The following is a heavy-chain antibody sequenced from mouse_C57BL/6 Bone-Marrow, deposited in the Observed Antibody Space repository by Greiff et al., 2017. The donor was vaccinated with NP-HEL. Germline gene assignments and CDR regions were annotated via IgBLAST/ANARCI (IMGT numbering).Heavy chain of an antibody. V-gene: IGHV5-12*01. J-gene: IGHJ3*01. Sequence: EVKVVESGGGLVQPGGSLKLSCAASGFTFSDYYMYWVRPTPEKRLEWVAYISNGGGSTYYPDTVKGRFTISRDNAKNTLYLQMSRLKSEDTAMYYCASLRGYGNHAWFAYWGQGTLVTVSA. CDR2: ISNGGGST. CDR1: GFTFSDYY. D-gene: IGHD2-10*02. CDR3: ASLRGYGNHAWFAY.